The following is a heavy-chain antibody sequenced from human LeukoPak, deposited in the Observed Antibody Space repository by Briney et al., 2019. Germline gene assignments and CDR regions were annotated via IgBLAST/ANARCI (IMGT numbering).Heavy chain of an antibody. CDR1: GYTFTGYY. Sequence: GASVKVSCKASGYTFTGYYMHWVRQAPGQGLEWMGWINPNSGGTNYAQKFQGRVTMTRDTSISTAYMELSSLRSEDTAVYYCARGSSSWQNYYYYYMDVWGKGTTVTISS. CDR2: INPNSGGT. J-gene: IGHJ6*03. CDR3: ARGSSSWQNYYYYYMDV. V-gene: IGHV1-2*02. D-gene: IGHD6-13*01.